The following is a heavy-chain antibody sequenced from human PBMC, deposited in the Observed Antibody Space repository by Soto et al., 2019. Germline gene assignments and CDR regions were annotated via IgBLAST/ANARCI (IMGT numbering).Heavy chain of an antibody. D-gene: IGHD2-2*01. V-gene: IGHV3-23*01. CDR2: ISGSGGST. CDR1: GFTFSSYA. J-gene: IGHJ3*02. Sequence: GGSLRLSCAASGFTFSSYAMSWVRQAPGKGLEWVSAISGSGGSTYYADSVKGRFTISRDNSKNTLYLQMNSLRAEDTAVYYCAKVLLVDCSSTSCYVFAFDIWGQGTMVTVSS. CDR3: AKVLLVDCSSTSCYVFAFDI.